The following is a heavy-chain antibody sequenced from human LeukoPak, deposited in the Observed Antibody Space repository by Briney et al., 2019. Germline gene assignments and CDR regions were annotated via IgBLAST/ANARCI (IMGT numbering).Heavy chain of an antibody. D-gene: IGHD3-22*01. CDR1: GGSISSSSCY. J-gene: IGHJ4*02. CDR3: ARHPYYYESSGYPRFLDS. Sequence: SETLSLTCTVSGGSISSSSCYWGWIRQPPGKGLEGTGGIYYSGSTFYNPSLKSRVTISVDTAKNQYSLKLSSVTAADTAVYYCARHPYYYESSGYPRFLDSWGQGTLVTVSS. V-gene: IGHV4-39*01. CDR2: IYYSGST.